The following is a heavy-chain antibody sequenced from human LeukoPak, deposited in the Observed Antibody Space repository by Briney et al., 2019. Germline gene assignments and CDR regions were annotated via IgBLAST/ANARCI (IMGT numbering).Heavy chain of an antibody. D-gene: IGHD3-10*01. Sequence: SETLSLTCTVSGDSINSLDLWSWVRQPPGKGLEWIGEMYLSGTTHSNPSVKSRVTISIDKSKNQFSLNLNSVTAADTAVYYCARVREDALDIWGPGTMVTVSS. CDR3: ARVREDALDI. V-gene: IGHV4-4*02. J-gene: IGHJ3*02. CDR2: MYLSGTT. CDR1: GDSINSLDL.